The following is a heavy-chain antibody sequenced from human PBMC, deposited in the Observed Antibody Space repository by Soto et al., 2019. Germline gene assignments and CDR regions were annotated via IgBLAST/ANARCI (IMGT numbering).Heavy chain of an antibody. CDR3: AKDPSSGFAMENYFDY. Sequence: EVQLSGSGGGLVQPGGSLRLSCAASGFTFSSYAMSWVRQAPGKGLEWVSAISGSSTSTYYADSVKGRFTISRDNSKNTLYLQMNSLRAEDTAVYYCAKDPSSGFAMENYFDYWGHGTRVTVSS. J-gene: IGHJ4*01. CDR2: ISGSSTST. V-gene: IGHV3-23*01. CDR1: GFTFSSYA. D-gene: IGHD5-18*01.